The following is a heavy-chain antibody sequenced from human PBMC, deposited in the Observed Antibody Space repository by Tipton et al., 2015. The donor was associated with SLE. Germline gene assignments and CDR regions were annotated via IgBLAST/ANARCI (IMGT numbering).Heavy chain of an antibody. V-gene: IGHV3-30*03. CDR3: ARGKLGYDAFDI. CDR1: GFTFSTYA. J-gene: IGHJ3*02. CDR2: IPYDGSYE. D-gene: IGHD3-16*01. Sequence: SLRLSCAASGFTFSTYAMHWVRQAPGKGLEWVAFIPYDGSYEHYADSVKGRLTISRDNSKNTLYLQMNSLRAGDTAVYYCARGKLGYDAFDIWGQGTMVTVSS.